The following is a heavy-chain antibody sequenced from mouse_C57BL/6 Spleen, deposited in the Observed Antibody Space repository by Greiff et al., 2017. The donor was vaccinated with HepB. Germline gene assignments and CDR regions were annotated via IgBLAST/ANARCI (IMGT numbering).Heavy chain of an antibody. Sequence: EVKLVESEGGLVQPGGSMKLSCTASGFTFSDYYMAWVRQGPEKGLEWVANINYVDSSTYYLDSLKGRFIISRDNAKNTPYLQLSSLKSEDTATYYCARVPRGDDYAMDYWGQGTSVTVSS. J-gene: IGHJ4*01. CDR2: INYVDSST. V-gene: IGHV5-16*01. CDR1: GFTFSDYY. CDR3: ARVPRGDDYAMDY. D-gene: IGHD2-13*01.